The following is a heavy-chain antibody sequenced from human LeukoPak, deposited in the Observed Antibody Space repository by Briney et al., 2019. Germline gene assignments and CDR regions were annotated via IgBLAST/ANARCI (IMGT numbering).Heavy chain of an antibody. CDR1: GGTFSSYA. V-gene: IGHV1-69*05. J-gene: IGHJ4*02. D-gene: IGHD2-15*01. CDR2: IIPIFGTA. Sequence: SVKVSCKASGGTFSSYAISWVRQAPGQGLEWMGRIIPIFGTANYAQKFQGRVTMTTDESTSTAYMELSSLRSEDTAVYYCARDGCSGGSCYSGTYYFDYWGQGTLVTVSS. CDR3: ARDGCSGGSCYSGTYYFDY.